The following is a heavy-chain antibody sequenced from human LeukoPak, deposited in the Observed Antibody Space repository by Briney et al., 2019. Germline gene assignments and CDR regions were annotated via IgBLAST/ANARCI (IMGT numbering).Heavy chain of an antibody. J-gene: IGHJ3*02. Sequence: SGTLSLTCAVSGGSISSSNWWSWVRQPPRKGLEWIGEIYHSGSTNYNPSLKSRVTLSVDKSKNQFSLKLSPVTAADTAVYYCATVYSSGWYAGDDAFDIWGQGTMVTVSS. CDR2: IYHSGST. D-gene: IGHD6-19*01. CDR3: ATVYSSGWYAGDDAFDI. CDR1: GGSISSSNW. V-gene: IGHV4-4*02.